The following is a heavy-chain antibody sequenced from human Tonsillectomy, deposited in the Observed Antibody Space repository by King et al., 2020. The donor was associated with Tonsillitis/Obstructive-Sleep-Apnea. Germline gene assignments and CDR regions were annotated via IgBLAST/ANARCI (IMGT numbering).Heavy chain of an antibody. CDR1: GFTFDDYA. CDR3: AKDEEYSSSANFDY. D-gene: IGHD6-6*01. V-gene: IGHV3-9*01. J-gene: IGHJ4*02. CDR2: ISWNSGRI. Sequence: VQRVESGGGLVQPGRSLRLSCAASGFTFDDYAMHWVRQAPGKGLEWVSGISWNSGRIGYADSVKGRFTISRDNAKNSLYLQMNSLRAEDTALYYWAKDEEYSSSANFDYWGQGTLVTVSS.